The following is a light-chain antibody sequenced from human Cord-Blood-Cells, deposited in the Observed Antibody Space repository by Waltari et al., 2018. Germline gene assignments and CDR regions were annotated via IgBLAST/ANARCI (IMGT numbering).Light chain of an antibody. Sequence: QSALTQPASVSGSPGQSITISCTGTSSDVGGYNYVSWYQQHPGKAPKRMIYEVSNRPAGVSNRFSGSKSGNTASLTISGLQAEDEADYDCSSYTSSSTWVFGGGTKLTVL. V-gene: IGLV2-14*01. CDR3: SSYTSSSTWV. CDR2: EVS. J-gene: IGLJ3*02. CDR1: SSDVGGYNY.